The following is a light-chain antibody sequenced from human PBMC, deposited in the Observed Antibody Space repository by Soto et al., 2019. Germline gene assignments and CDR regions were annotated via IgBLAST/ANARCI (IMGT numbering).Light chain of an antibody. Sequence: ETVLTQSPATLSLSPGERATLSCRASRSVSSYLAWYQQKPGQAPRLLIFDASNRATGIPARFSGSGSATDFTLTISSLEPEDFAVYYCQHRSIWPVSFGQGTRLEIK. CDR3: QHRSIWPVS. CDR2: DAS. J-gene: IGKJ5*01. CDR1: RSVSSY. V-gene: IGKV3-11*01.